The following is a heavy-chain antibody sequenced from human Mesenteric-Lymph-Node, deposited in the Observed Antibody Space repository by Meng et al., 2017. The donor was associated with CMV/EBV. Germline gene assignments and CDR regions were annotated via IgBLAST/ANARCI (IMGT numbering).Heavy chain of an antibody. D-gene: IGHD3-16*01. Sequence: GESLKISCAASGFTFSSYAMHWVRQAPGKGLEWVAVISYDGSNKYYADSVKGRFTISRDNSKNTLYLQMNSLRAEDTAVYYCARALGDYGMDVWGQGTTVTVSS. J-gene: IGHJ6*02. CDR3: ARALGDYGMDV. CDR1: GFTFSSYA. V-gene: IGHV3-30-3*01. CDR2: ISYDGSNK.